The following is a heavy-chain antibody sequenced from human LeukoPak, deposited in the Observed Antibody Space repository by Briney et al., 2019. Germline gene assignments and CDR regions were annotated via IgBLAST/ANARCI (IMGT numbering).Heavy chain of an antibody. CDR1: GGSISSYY. D-gene: IGHD1-20*01. Sequence: PSETLSLTCTVSGGSISSYYWSWIRQPPGKGLEWIGYIYYSGSTNYNPSLKSRVTISVDTSKNQFSLKLSSVTAADTAVYYCARCRYNWNDRDAFDIWGQGTMVTVS. V-gene: IGHV4-59*08. CDR2: IYYSGST. J-gene: IGHJ3*02. CDR3: ARCRYNWNDRDAFDI.